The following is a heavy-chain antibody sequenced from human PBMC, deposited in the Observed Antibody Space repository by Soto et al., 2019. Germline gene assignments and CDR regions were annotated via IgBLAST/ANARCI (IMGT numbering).Heavy chain of an antibody. CDR3: VRVLKSIGWDNDVFDI. CDR2: IDTYGGAT. D-gene: IGHD6-19*01. J-gene: IGHJ3*02. Sequence: PGGSLRLSCAASGFSLSGYWMHWVRQAPGKGLVWVSRIDTYGGATKYADSVEGRFSISKDNAENTLYLQMNNLRADDTAVYYCVRVLKSIGWDNDVFDIWGQGTMVTVSS. V-gene: IGHV3-74*01. CDR1: GFSLSGYW.